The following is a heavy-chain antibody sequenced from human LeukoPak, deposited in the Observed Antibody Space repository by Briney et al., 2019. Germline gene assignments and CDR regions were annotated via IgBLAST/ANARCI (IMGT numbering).Heavy chain of an antibody. CDR2: IYHSGST. CDR3: ARVAYSGWDFDY. V-gene: IGHV4-38-2*02. J-gene: IGHJ4*02. D-gene: IGHD6-19*01. Sequence: SETLSLTCTVSGYSISSGYYWGWIRQPPGKGLEWIGSIYHSGSTYYNPSLKSRVTISVDTSKNQFSLKLSSVTAADTAVYYCARVAYSGWDFDYWGQGTLVTVSS. CDR1: GYSISSGYY.